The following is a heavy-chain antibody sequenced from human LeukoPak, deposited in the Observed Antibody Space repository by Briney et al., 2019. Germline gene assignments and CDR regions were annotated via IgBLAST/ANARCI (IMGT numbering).Heavy chain of an antibody. D-gene: IGHD4-17*01. CDR2: IYPGDSDT. V-gene: IGHV5-51*01. CDR3: ARPHTLDRTTKHYFDY. Sequence: GESLKISCKASGYSFTSYWIGWVRQMPGRGLEWMGVIYPGDSDTRYSPSFQGQVTISADKSISTAYLQWSSLKASDTAMYFCARPHTLDRTTKHYFDYWGQGTLVTVSS. J-gene: IGHJ4*02. CDR1: GYSFTSYW.